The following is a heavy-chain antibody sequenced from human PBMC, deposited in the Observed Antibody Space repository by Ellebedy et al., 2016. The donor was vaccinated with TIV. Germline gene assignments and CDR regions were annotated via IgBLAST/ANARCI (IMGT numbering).Heavy chain of an antibody. J-gene: IGHJ3*02. Sequence: GESLKISCKGSGYSFTSYWLGRVRPMPGKGLEWMGIIYPGDSDTRYSPSFQGHVTISADKSISTAYVQWSSLKASDTAMYYWARRAGYYGPGSYAFDIWGQGTVVTVYS. V-gene: IGHV5-51*01. CDR2: IYPGDSDT. D-gene: IGHD3-10*01. CDR3: ARRAGYYGPGSYAFDI. CDR1: GYSFTSYW.